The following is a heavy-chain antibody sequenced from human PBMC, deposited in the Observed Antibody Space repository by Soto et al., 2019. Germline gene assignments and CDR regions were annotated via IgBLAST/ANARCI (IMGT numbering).Heavy chain of an antibody. CDR3: AKDVLLWFGELSDYYYYGMDV. Sequence: GGSLRLSCAASGFTFSSYGMHWVRQAPGKGLEWVAVISYDGSNKYYADSVKGRFTISRDNSKNTLYLQMNSLRAEDTAVYYCAKDVLLWFGELSDYYYYGMDVRGQGTRVTVSS. J-gene: IGHJ6*02. D-gene: IGHD3-10*01. CDR1: GFTFSSYG. V-gene: IGHV3-30*18. CDR2: ISYDGSNK.